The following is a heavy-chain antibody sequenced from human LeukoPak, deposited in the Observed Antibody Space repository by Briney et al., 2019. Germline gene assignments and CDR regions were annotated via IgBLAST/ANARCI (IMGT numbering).Heavy chain of an antibody. J-gene: IGHJ6*03. D-gene: IGHD6-19*01. V-gene: IGHV3-23*01. CDR3: TTVGGIAVAGRYYYYMDV. CDR2: ISSGDSTT. CDR1: GFTFRSYA. Sequence: GGSLRLSCAASGFTFRSYAMTWVRQAPGKGLEWVSAISSGDSTTYYADSVKGRFTISRDNSKNTLYLQMNSLKTEDTAVYYCTTVGGIAVAGRYYYYMDVWGKGTTVTVSS.